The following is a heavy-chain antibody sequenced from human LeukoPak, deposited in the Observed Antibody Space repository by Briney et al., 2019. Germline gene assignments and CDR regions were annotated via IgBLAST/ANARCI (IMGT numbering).Heavy chain of an antibody. Sequence: SETLSLTCTVSGGSISSYYWSWIRQPPGRGLEWIGYIYYSGSTNYNPSLKSRVTISVDTSKNQFSLKLSSVTAADTAVYYCARGVAAAGTWGQGTLVTVSS. J-gene: IGHJ5*02. D-gene: IGHD6-13*01. V-gene: IGHV4-59*01. CDR2: IYYSGST. CDR3: ARGVAAAGT. CDR1: GGSISSYY.